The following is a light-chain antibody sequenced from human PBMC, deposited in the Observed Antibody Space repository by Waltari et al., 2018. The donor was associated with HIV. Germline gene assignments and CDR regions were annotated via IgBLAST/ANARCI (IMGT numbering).Light chain of an antibody. CDR1: VSNIGNNY. CDR3: GTWDSSLDDVL. CDR2: DDH. Sequence: QSVLTQPPSVSAAPGQKVTIPCPGSVSNIGNNYVSWYQQVPGTAPKLIIYDDHKRPSGIPDRFSGSKSGTAATLGITGLQTGDEADYYCGTWDSSLDDVLFGGGSKLTVL. J-gene: IGLJ2*01. V-gene: IGLV1-51*01.